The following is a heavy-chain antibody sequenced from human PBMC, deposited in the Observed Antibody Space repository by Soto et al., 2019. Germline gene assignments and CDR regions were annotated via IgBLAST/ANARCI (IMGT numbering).Heavy chain of an antibody. CDR2: ISYDGSNK. V-gene: IGHV3-30-3*01. Sequence: HPGGSLRLSCAASGFTFSSYAMHWVRQAPGKGLEWVAVISYDGSNKYYADSVKGRFTISRDNSKNTLYLQMNSLRAEDTAVYYCARGRRGHYYYYGMDVWGQGTTVTVSS. CDR1: GFTFSSYA. CDR3: ARGRRGHYYYYGMDV. J-gene: IGHJ6*02.